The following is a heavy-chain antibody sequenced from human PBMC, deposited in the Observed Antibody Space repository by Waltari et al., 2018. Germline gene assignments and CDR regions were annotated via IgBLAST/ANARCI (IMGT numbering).Heavy chain of an antibody. CDR1: GFTVSRHT. V-gene: IGHV3-53*04. D-gene: IGHD1-7*01. Sequence: EVQLVESGGGLVQPGGSMRLAWAASGFTVSRHTMGWVRQAPGKGLEWVSVIYSGGSTYYADSVKGRFTISRHNSKNTLYLQMNSLRAEDTAVYYCAREWGTTAGYFDLWGRGTLVTVSS. CDR3: AREWGTTAGYFDL. J-gene: IGHJ2*01. CDR2: IYSGGST.